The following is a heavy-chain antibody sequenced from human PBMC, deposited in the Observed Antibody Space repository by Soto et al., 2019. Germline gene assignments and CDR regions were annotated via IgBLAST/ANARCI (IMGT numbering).Heavy chain of an antibody. J-gene: IGHJ3*02. Sequence: QVQLVESGGGVVQPGRSLRLSCAASGFTFSSYGMHWVRQAPGKGLEWVAVISYDGSNKYYADSVKGRFTISRDNSKNTLYLQRNSLRAEETAVYYWAKDGAEMATLIDAFDIWGQGTMVPVSS. CDR3: AKDGAEMATLIDAFDI. V-gene: IGHV3-30*18. D-gene: IGHD5-12*01. CDR1: GFTFSSYG. CDR2: ISYDGSNK.